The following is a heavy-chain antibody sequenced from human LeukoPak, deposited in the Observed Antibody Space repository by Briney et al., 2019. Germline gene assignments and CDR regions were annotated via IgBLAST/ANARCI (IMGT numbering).Heavy chain of an antibody. CDR2: ISSSSSTI. D-gene: IGHD3-3*01. CDR1: GFSFSSYI. J-gene: IGHJ4*02. CDR3: ARKDFWSGSDY. Sequence: GGSLRLSCAASGFSFSSYIMNWVRQAPGKGLEWVSHISSSSSTIYYADSVKGRFTISRDNAKNSLYLQMNSLRAEDTAVYYCARKDFWSGSDYWGQGTLVTVSS. V-gene: IGHV3-48*04.